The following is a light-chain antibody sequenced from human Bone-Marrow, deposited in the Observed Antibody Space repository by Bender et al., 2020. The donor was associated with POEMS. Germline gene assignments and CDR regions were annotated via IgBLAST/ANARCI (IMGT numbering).Light chain of an antibody. CDR2: GDT. J-gene: IGLJ3*02. V-gene: IGLV3-25*03. Sequence: SSELTQPPSVSVSPGQTARITCSGDALPKHNAFWYQQKSGQAPVVVIYGDTERASGIPERFSGSSSGTRVTLTISGVQAEDEADYYCKSADSSGTYWVFGGGTKLTVL. CDR1: ALPKHN. CDR3: KSADSSGTYWV.